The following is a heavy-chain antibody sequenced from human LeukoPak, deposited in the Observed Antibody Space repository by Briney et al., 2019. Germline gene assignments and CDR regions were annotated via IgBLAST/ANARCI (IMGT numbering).Heavy chain of an antibody. CDR3: ARDPNGDYVGAFEM. J-gene: IGHJ3*02. D-gene: IGHD4-17*01. V-gene: IGHV3-23*01. CDR2: VRSGGDGT. Sequence: GGSLRLSCAASGFTFTNYAVIWVRQAPGGGLEWVSAVRSGGDGTLYADSVKGRFTISRDNSKNTLFLQMNNMRAEDTAVYYCARDPNGDYVGAFEMWGPGTKVTVS. CDR1: GFTFTNYA.